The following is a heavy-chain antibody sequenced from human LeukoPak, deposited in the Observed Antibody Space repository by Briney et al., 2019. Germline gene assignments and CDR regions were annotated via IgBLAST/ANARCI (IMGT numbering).Heavy chain of an antibody. CDR3: ARAAYCSGGTCYSGNFQD. V-gene: IGHV4-59*01. J-gene: IGHJ1*01. Sequence: SETLSLTCTVYGGSISNYYWNWIRQPPGKGLEWIGYIYYTGNTNYNPSLASRVTMSIGTSRNHFSLNLRSVTAADTAVYYCARAAYCSGGTCYSGNFQDWGQGTLVTVSS. CDR1: GGSISNYY. CDR2: IYYTGNT. D-gene: IGHD2-15*01.